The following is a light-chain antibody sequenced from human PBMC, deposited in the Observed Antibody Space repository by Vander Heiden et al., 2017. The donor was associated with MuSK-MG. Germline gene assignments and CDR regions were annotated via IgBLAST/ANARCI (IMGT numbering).Light chain of an antibody. Sequence: EIVLTQTPGTLSLSPGERATLSCRASQSVSSSYLTWFQQKPGQAPRLLIYGASSRATGIPDRFSGSASGTDFTLTISRLEPEDFAVYYCQQDGSSPWTFGPGTKVEIK. V-gene: IGKV3-20*01. CDR2: GAS. J-gene: IGKJ1*01. CDR3: QQDGSSPWT. CDR1: QSVSSSY.